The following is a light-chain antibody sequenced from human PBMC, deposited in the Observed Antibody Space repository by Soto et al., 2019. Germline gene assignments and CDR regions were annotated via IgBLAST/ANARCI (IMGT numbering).Light chain of an antibody. CDR1: QSVSSNY. Sequence: EVMLTQSPGTLSLSPGERATLSCRASQSVSSNYLAWYQQKSGQAPRLLIYGASNRATGIPDRFSGSGSGTDVTLTIRRLEPKDFAVYYCQQYDTSPRTFGQGTKVEFK. CDR2: GAS. CDR3: QQYDTSPRT. V-gene: IGKV3-20*01. J-gene: IGKJ1*01.